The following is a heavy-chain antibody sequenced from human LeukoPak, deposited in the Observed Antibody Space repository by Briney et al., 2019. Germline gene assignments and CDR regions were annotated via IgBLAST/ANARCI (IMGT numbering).Heavy chain of an antibody. D-gene: IGHD3-10*01. CDR3: AEAMVRGAAEYCQH. Sequence: GASVTLSFKASGGTFSIYAISWGRQAPGQGLERMGGFIPIFGTANYSQKFQGRVTITADEYTSTAYMELSSLRSEDTAVYDCAEAMVRGAAEYCQHWGQGTLVTVSS. CDR2: FIPIFGTA. J-gene: IGHJ1*01. V-gene: IGHV1-69*01. CDR1: GGTFSIYA.